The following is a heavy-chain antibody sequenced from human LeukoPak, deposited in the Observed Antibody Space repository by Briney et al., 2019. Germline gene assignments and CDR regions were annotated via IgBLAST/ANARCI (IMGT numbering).Heavy chain of an antibody. V-gene: IGHV3-53*01. J-gene: IGHJ4*02. Sequence: GGSMRLSCAASGFTVSSNYMSWVRQAPGKGPEWVSVIYNGGTTYYAGSVKGRFTISRDNAKNTLYLQMNSLIAEDTAVYYCARDPDGYRGWGQGTLVTVSS. CDR1: GFTVSSNY. CDR2: IYNGGTT. CDR3: ARDPDGYRG. D-gene: IGHD5-24*01.